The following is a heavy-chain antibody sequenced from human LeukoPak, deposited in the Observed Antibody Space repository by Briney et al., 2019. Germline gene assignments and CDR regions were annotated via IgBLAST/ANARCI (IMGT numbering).Heavy chain of an antibody. V-gene: IGHV3-21*01. J-gene: IGHJ4*02. CDR1: GFAFSTYS. CDR3: VRDRRFLEWYTEYYFDY. Sequence: GGSLRLSCAASGFAFSTYSMNWVRQAPGKGLEWVSSISPNSDYIYYADSLKGRFTVSRDNAKNSLDLQMNSLRAEDTAVYFCVRDRRFLEWYTEYYFDYWGQGTLVTVSS. D-gene: IGHD3-3*01. CDR2: ISPNSDYI.